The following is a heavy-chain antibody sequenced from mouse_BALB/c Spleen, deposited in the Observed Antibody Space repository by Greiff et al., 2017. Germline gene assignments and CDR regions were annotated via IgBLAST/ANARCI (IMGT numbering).Heavy chain of an antibody. J-gene: IGHJ2*01. CDR3: ARGTYGSGDY. Sequence: VHVKQSGPELVKPGASVKISCKASGYTFTDYNMHWVKQSHGKSLEWIGYIYPHNGGTGYNQKFKSKATLTVDNSTSTAYMELRSLTSEDSAVYYCARGTYGSGDYWGQGTTLTVSS. V-gene: IGHV1S29*02. D-gene: IGHD1-1*01. CDR2: IYPHNGGT. CDR1: GYTFTDYN.